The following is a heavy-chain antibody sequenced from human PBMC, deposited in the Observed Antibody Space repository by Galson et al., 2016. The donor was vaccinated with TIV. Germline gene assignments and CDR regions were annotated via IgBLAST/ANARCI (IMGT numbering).Heavy chain of an antibody. CDR2: ISHDGNNK. CDR1: GFTFDSYT. J-gene: IGHJ4*02. Sequence: SLRLSCAASGFTFDSYTFYWVRQTPGKGLEWVAIISHDGNNKDFADSVQGRFTISRDSSKNTVFLQMNSLRLEDTAVYYCTRDGRGNWKYVDYFDYWGQGTLVTVSS. CDR3: TRDGRGNWKYVDYFDY. D-gene: IGHD1-7*01. V-gene: IGHV3-30-3*01.